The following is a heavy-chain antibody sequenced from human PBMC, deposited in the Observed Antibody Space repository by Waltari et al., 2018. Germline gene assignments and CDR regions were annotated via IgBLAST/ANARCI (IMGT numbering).Heavy chain of an antibody. Sequence: QVQLVQSGAEVKKPGDSVKVSCKVSGYTFTSYPIHWVRQAPGQSLEWMGWINAGSGDTYYSQNFQVRVTITRDTSASTAYMELSSLRSEDTAVYYCARLKYYYDNNGDYYSYFDYWGQGTLVTVSS. D-gene: IGHD3-22*01. CDR3: ARLKYYYDNNGDYYSYFDY. V-gene: IGHV1-3*01. J-gene: IGHJ4*02. CDR1: GYTFTSYP. CDR2: INAGSGDT.